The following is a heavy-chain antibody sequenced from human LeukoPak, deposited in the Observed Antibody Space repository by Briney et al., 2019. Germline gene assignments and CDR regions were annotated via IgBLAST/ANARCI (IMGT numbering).Heavy chain of an antibody. CDR3: ASLYYDFLTGYHDY. Sequence: SETLSLTCAAYGGSFSGYYWRWIRQPPGKELEWIGEINHSGNTKYNPSLKSRVTISVDTSKNQFSLKLSSVTAADTAVYYCASLYYDFLTGYHDYWGHETLVSVSS. CDR2: INHSGNT. V-gene: IGHV4-34*01. CDR1: GGSFSGYY. D-gene: IGHD3-9*01. J-gene: IGHJ4*01.